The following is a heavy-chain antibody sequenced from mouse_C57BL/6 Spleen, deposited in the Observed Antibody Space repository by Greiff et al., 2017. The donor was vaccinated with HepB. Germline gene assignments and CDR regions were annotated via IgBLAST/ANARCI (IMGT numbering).Heavy chain of an antibody. D-gene: IGHD2-4*01. CDR2: IYPGSGNT. CDR3: ARGKNYDFFDY. CDR1: GYSFTSYY. Sequence: VKLMESGPELVKPGASVKISCKASGYSFTSYYIHWVKQRPGQGLAWIGWIYPGSGNTKYNEKFKGKAKLTADTSSSTAYMQLSSLTSEDSAVYYCARGKNYDFFDYWGQGTPLTVSS. J-gene: IGHJ2*01. V-gene: IGHV1-66*01.